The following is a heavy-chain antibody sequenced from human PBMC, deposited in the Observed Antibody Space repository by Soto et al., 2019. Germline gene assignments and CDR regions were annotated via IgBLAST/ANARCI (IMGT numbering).Heavy chain of an antibody. V-gene: IGHV3-23*01. CDR3: AKDRIAVAGLQGMDV. Sequence: EVQLLESGGGLVQPGGSLRLSCAASGFTFSSYAMSWVRQAPGKGLEWVSAISGSGGSTYYADSVKGRFTISRDNSKTTLYLQMNSLRADDTAVYYCAKDRIAVAGLQGMDVWGQGTTVTVSS. J-gene: IGHJ6*02. CDR1: GFTFSSYA. D-gene: IGHD6-19*01. CDR2: ISGSGGST.